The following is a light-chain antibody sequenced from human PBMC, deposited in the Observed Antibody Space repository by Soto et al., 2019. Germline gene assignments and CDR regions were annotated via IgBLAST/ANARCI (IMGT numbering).Light chain of an antibody. V-gene: IGKV3-20*01. CDR2: GAS. J-gene: IGKJ2*01. Sequence: EIVLTQSPGTLSLSPGERATLSCRASQSVSSSYLAWYQQKPGQAPRLLIYGASSRATGIPDRFSGSGSGTDFTLTISRLEPEDFAVYYCQQDGSSPPYTFGQGTELEIK. CDR3: QQDGSSPPYT. CDR1: QSVSSSY.